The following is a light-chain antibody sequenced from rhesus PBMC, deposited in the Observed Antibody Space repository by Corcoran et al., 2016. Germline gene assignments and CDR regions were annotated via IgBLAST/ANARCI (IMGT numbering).Light chain of an antibody. V-gene: IGLV2-13*03. J-gene: IGLJ1*01. CDR1: SSAIGCYNR. CDR3: HSYASSGTYI. CDR2: EVR. Sequence: QAAPTQSPSVSGSPGQSVTISCTGTSSAIGCYNRVSWYQQYPGKAPKFLIYEVRKRPSGVSDRFSGSKSGNPASLTISGLQAEDEADYYGHSYASSGTYIFGSGTRLTVL.